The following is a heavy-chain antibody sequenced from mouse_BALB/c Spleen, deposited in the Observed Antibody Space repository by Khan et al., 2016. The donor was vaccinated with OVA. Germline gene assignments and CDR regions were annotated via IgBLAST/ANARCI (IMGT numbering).Heavy chain of an antibody. CDR2: ISYGGST. Sequence: EVQLQVSGPGLVKPSQSLSLTCTVTGYSITSDYAWDWIRQFPGNKLEWMGYISYGGSTSYNPSLKSRISITRHPSKNQFFLQLNSVTTEDTATYYCERKNYYGYAMDYWGQGTSVTVSS. D-gene: IGHD1-1*01. CDR1: GYSITSDYA. CDR3: ERKNYYGYAMDY. V-gene: IGHV3-2*02. J-gene: IGHJ4*01.